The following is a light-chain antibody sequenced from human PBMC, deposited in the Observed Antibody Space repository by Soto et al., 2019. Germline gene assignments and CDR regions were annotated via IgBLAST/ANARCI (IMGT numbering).Light chain of an antibody. J-gene: IGLJ1*01. V-gene: IGLV2-14*01. Sequence: QSVLTQPASVSGSPGQSITVSCTGTTGDIGAYNYVSWYQQHPGKAPKLIIYEVSNRPSGVSSRFSGSKSGNTASLTISGLQAEDEADYFCSSFTSTSAVYVFGTGTKATVL. CDR3: SSFTSTSAVYV. CDR2: EVS. CDR1: TGDIGAYNY.